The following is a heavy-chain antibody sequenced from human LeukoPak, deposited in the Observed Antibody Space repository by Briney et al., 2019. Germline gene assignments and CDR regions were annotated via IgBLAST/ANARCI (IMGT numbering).Heavy chain of an antibody. J-gene: IGHJ4*02. CDR2: INHSGST. V-gene: IGHV4-34*10. Sequence: PSETLSLTCAVYGGSFSAYYWSWIRQPPGKGLEWIGEINHSGSTNYNPSLESRVTMSVDMSENHISLKLTSVTAADTAVYYCAREGGPYRPLDYSGQGTLVTVSS. CDR1: GGSFSAYY. CDR3: AREGGPYRPLDY.